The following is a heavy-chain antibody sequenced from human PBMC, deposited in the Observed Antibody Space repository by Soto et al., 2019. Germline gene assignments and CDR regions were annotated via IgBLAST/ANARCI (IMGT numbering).Heavy chain of an antibody. CDR1: GFSFSISP. CDR2: ISYDGTNK. V-gene: IGHV3-30-3*01. D-gene: IGHD7-27*01. CDR3: ARDPKTSGGQHWAFNYFDS. Sequence: PGVSLRLSWAASGFSFSISPMHWVHQPPSKGPEWVALISYDGTNKFYADSVKGRFTISRDNSKSTLYLQVDSLRPEDAAVYYCARDPKTSGGQHWAFNYFDSWGQGTLVTVSS. J-gene: IGHJ4*02.